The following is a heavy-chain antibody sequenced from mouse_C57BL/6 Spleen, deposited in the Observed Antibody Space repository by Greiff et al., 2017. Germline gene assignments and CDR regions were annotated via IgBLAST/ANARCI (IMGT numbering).Heavy chain of an antibody. Sequence: EVQVVESEGGLVQPGSSMKLSCTASGFAFSDYYMAWVRQVPEKGLEWVANINYDGSSTYYLDSLKSRFIISRDNAKNILYLQMSSLKSEDTATYYCARGNWDGFDYWGQGTTLTVSS. CDR1: GFAFSDYY. CDR2: INYDGSST. CDR3: ARGNWDGFDY. D-gene: IGHD4-1*01. V-gene: IGHV5-16*01. J-gene: IGHJ2*01.